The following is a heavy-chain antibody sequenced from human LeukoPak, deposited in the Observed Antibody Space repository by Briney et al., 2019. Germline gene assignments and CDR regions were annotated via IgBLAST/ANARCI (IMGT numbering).Heavy chain of an antibody. Sequence: GGSLRLSCAASGSTFSSYWMAWVRQAPGKGLEWVANIRQDGSEKYYVDSVKGRFTISRDNAKNSLYLQMNSLRAEDTAVYYCARDREAVADYYYYYGMDVWGQGTTVTVSS. D-gene: IGHD6-19*01. J-gene: IGHJ6*02. V-gene: IGHV3-7*01. CDR3: ARDREAVADYYYYYGMDV. CDR2: IRQDGSEK. CDR1: GSTFSSYW.